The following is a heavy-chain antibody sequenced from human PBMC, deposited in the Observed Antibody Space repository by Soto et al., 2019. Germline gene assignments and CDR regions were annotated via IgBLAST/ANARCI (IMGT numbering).Heavy chain of an antibody. V-gene: IGHV4-39*02. CDR3: AREEERIRGCCTVLAF. D-gene: IGHD2-15*01. CDR1: GGSIRSRSYY. CDR2: IYYSGST. J-gene: IGHJ6*03. Sequence: LQTQSLPCTVSGGSIRSRSYYWGRIQQPPGKGLEWIGSIYYSGSTYYTPSLKSRVTISVDTSKNQFSLKLSSVTAADTAVYFFAREEERIRGCCTVLAFWVKGSSV.